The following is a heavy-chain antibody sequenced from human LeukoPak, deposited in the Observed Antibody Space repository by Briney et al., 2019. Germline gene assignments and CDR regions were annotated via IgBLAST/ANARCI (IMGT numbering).Heavy chain of an antibody. CDR2: IYYSGST. Sequence: SETLSLTCTVSGGSISNRNYYWGWIRQPPGKGLEWIGSIYYSGSTYYNPSLKSRVTISVDTSKNQFSLKLSSVTAADTAVYYCARLPLNRDYYDSRTDAFDIWGQGTMVTVSS. V-gene: IGHV4-39*07. D-gene: IGHD3-22*01. CDR1: GGSISNRNYY. J-gene: IGHJ3*02. CDR3: ARLPLNRDYYDSRTDAFDI.